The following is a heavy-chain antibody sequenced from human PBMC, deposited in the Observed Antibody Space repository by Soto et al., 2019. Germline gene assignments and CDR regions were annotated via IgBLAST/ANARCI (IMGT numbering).Heavy chain of an antibody. CDR1: GFTVISYY. J-gene: IGHJ4*02. D-gene: IGHD1-7*01. CDR2: IEGGGLT. V-gene: IGHV3-53*01. CDR3: ARGATTFDY. Sequence: LRLSCAASGFTVISYYMSWVRQAPGKWLEWVSLIEGGGLTYYADSVKGRFAISRDNSKNTLYLQMNTLRAEDTAVYYCARGATTFDYWGQGTLVTVSS.